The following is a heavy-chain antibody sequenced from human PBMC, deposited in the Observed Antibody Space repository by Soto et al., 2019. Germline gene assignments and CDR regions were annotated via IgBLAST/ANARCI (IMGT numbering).Heavy chain of an antibody. J-gene: IGHJ5*02. V-gene: IGHV3-23*01. D-gene: IGHD3-22*01. CDR1: GVTFSTYA. CDR3: AVGRHKTSGSNTWFDP. CDR2: ISNTGGGT. Sequence: EVQLLESGGGLVQPGGSLRLSCAASGVTFSTYAMNWVRQAPGKGLEWVSTISNTGGGTFYAGSVKGRFTISRDNSKNTLYLQRHSLRAVDSAIYFCAVGRHKTSGSNTWFDPWGRGTQVTVSS.